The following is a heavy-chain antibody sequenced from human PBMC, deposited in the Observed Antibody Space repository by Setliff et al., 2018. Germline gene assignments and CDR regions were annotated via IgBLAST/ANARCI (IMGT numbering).Heavy chain of an antibody. J-gene: IGHJ4*02. CDR3: AKDPVPAATRGEYYFDY. D-gene: IGHD2-2*01. CDR2: IWYDGTNK. V-gene: IGHV3-30*02. Sequence: PGGSLRLSCAASGFTFRSYGMHWVRQAPGKGLEWVAVIWYDGTNKYCADSVKGRFTISRDNSKNTLYLKMNSLRPEDTAVYYCAKDPVPAATRGEYYFDYWGREPWSPSPQ. CDR1: GFTFRSYG.